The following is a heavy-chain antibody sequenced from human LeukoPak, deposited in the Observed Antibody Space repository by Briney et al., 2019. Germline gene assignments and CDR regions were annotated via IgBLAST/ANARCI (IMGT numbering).Heavy chain of an antibody. CDR3: ARRPGYCSGGSCYGYYYYYYMDV. J-gene: IGHJ6*03. Sequence: PSETLSLTCAVYGGSFSGYYWSWIRQPPGKGLEWIGEINHSGSTNYNPSLKSRVTISVDTSKNQFSLKLSSVTAADTAVYYCARRPGYCSGGSCYGYYYYYYMDVWGKGTTVTISS. CDR2: INHSGST. CDR1: GGSFSGYY. V-gene: IGHV4-34*01. D-gene: IGHD2-15*01.